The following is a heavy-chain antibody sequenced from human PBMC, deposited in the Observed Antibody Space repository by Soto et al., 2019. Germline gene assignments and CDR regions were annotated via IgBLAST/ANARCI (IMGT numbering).Heavy chain of an antibody. D-gene: IGHD2-21*02. CDR1: GFTFSSYA. Sequence: GGSLRLSCAASGFTFSSYAMSWVRQAPGKGLEWVSAISGSGGSTYYADSVKGRFTISRDNSKNTLHLQMNSLRAEDTAVYYCAKDAIYCGGDCYHGRETDYWGQGTLVTVSS. CDR3: AKDAIYCGGDCYHGRETDY. J-gene: IGHJ4*02. V-gene: IGHV3-23*01. CDR2: ISGSGGST.